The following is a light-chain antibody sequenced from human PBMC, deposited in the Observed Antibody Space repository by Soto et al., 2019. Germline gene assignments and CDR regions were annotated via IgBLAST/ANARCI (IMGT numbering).Light chain of an antibody. J-gene: IGLJ3*02. CDR3: QSYDSSLSGWV. V-gene: IGLV1-40*01. CDR2: GNS. Sequence: QAVVTQPPSVSGAPGQRVTISCTGSSSNIGAGYDVHWYQQLPGTAPKLLIYGNSNRPSGVPDRFSGSKSGTSAYLAITGLQAEDEADYYCQSYDSSLSGWVFGGGTKLTVL. CDR1: SSNIGAGYD.